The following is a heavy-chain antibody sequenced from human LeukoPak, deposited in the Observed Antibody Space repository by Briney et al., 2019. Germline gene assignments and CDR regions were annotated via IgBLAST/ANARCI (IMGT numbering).Heavy chain of an antibody. J-gene: IGHJ4*02. Sequence: PGGSLRLSCADSGFTFSSYSMNWVRQAPGKGLEWVSSISSSSSYIYYADSVKGRFTISRDNAKNSLYLQMNSLRAEDTAVYYCARKGSSGYYFDYWGQGTLVTVSS. D-gene: IGHD3-22*01. CDR3: ARKGSSGYYFDY. V-gene: IGHV3-21*01. CDR2: ISSSSSYI. CDR1: GFTFSSYS.